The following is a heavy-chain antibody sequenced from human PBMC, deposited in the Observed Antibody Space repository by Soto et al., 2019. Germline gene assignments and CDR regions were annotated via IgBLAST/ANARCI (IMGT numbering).Heavy chain of an antibody. J-gene: IGHJ4*02. D-gene: IGHD3-3*01. V-gene: IGHV4-4*08. CDR2: IHNSGTT. Sequence: PSETLSLTCTVSGGSISGYYWSWIRQPPGKVLEWIAYIHNSGTTNYHPSLKSRVTISVDTSKNQFSLKLSSVTAADTAVYYCARLHLGVALDYWGQGTLVTVSS. CDR3: ARLHLGVALDY. CDR1: GGSISGYY.